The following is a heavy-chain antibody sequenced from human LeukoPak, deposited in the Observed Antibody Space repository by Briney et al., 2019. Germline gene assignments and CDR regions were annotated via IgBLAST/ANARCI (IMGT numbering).Heavy chain of an antibody. J-gene: IGHJ3*02. Sequence: SETLSLTCTVSGGSISSYYWSWIRQPPGKGLEWIGYIYYSGSTNYNPSLKSRVTISVDTSKNQFSLKLSSVTAADTAVYYCAQGPRWPLGAFDIWGQGTMVTVSS. CDR2: IYYSGST. D-gene: IGHD5-24*01. CDR3: AQGPRWPLGAFDI. CDR1: GGSISSYY. V-gene: IGHV4-59*01.